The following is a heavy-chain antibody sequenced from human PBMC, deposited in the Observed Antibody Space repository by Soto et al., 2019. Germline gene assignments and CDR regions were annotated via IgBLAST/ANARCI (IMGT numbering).Heavy chain of an antibody. CDR1: GFTFSSYS. J-gene: IGHJ5*02. CDR3: ARMSRYCSGGSCYSWFDP. CDR2: ISSSSSYI. Sequence: EVQLVESGGGLVKPGGSLRLSCAASGFTFSSYSMNWVRQAPGKGLEWVSSISSSSSYIYYADSVKGRFTISRDNAKNSLYLQMNSLRAEDTAVYYCARMSRYCSGGSCYSWFDPWGQGTLVTVSS. V-gene: IGHV3-21*01. D-gene: IGHD2-15*01.